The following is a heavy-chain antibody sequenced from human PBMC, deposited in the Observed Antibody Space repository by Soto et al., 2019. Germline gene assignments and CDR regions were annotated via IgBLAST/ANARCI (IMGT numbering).Heavy chain of an antibody. J-gene: IGHJ4*02. CDR3: ARDRDTYGHGFFDS. CDR2: ISTSSSYT. Sequence: PGGSLRLSCAASGFIFGDFYMTWIRQAPGKGLEWVSEISTSSSYTNYAGSVKGRFTVSRENANNTLYLEMNSLRAEDTAVYFCARDRDTYGHGFFDSWGQGALVTVSS. D-gene: IGHD5-18*01. CDR1: GFIFGDFY. V-gene: IGHV3-11*05.